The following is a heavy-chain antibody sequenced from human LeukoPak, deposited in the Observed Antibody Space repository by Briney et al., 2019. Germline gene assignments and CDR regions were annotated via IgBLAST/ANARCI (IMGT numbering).Heavy chain of an antibody. CDR2: IYYSGST. V-gene: IGHV4-31*03. J-gene: IGHJ3*02. D-gene: IGHD4-23*01. Sequence: SETLSLACTVSGGSISSGGYYWSWIRQHPGKGLEWIGYIYYSGSTYYNPSLKSRVTISVDTSKNQFSLKLSSVTAADTAVYYCARATVVTPGSGAFDIWGQGTMVTVSS. CDR1: GGSISSGGYY. CDR3: ARATVVTPGSGAFDI.